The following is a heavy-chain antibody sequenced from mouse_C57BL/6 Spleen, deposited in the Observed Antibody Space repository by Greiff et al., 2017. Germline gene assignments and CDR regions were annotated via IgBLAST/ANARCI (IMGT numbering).Heavy chain of an antibody. CDR2: ISDGGSYT. CDR3: ARETLDYCSSYEGYFDV. CDR1: GFTFSSYA. D-gene: IGHD1-1*01. J-gene: IGHJ1*03. Sequence: EVQLVESGGGLVKPGGSLKLSCAASGFTFSSYAMSWVRQTPEKRLEWVATISDGGSYTYYPDNVKGRFTISRDNADNNQYLQMSHLKSEDTAMYYCARETLDYCSSYEGYFDVWGTGTTVTVSS. V-gene: IGHV5-4*01.